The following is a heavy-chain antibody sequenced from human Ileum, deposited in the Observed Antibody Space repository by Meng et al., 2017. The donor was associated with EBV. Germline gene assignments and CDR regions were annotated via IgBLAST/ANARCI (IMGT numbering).Heavy chain of an antibody. CDR2: IYYSGST. CDR3: ARNVPGTSAYYD. J-gene: IGHJ4*02. CDR1: GYSISSTNW. Sequence: QGQLQSSGPELVNPSDTLSLPCAVSGYSISSTNWWDWIRQPPGKGLECIGYIYYSGSTSYNPSLKSRVTMSVDTSKNQFSLNLNSVTAVDTAVYYCARNVPGTSAYYDWGQGTLVTVSS. D-gene: IGHD3-22*01. V-gene: IGHV4-28*01.